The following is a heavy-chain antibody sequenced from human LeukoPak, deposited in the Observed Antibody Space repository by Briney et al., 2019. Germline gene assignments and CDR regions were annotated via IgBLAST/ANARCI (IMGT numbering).Heavy chain of an antibody. CDR1: GGSISSSNW. V-gene: IGHV4-4*02. CDR3: ARRRLPDSGSYYSTTNNWFDP. J-gene: IGHJ5*02. CDR2: IYHSGST. D-gene: IGHD3-10*01. Sequence: SGTPSLTCAVSGGSISSSNWWSWVRQPPGKGLAWIGEIYHSGSTNYNPSLKSRVTISVDKSKNQFSLKLSSVTAADTAVYYCARRRLPDSGSYYSTTNNWFDPWGQGTLVTVSS.